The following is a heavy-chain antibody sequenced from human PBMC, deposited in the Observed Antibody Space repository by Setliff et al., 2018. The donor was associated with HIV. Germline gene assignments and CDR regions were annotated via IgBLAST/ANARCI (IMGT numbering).Heavy chain of an antibody. Sequence: SETLSLTCTVSGGSIFSHCWSWIRQPPGKGLEWIGYIYYSGSTNYNPSLKSRVTISVDTSKNQFSLKLSSVTAADTAVYYCASTGGYSYGFFDSWGQGALVTVSS. CDR2: IYYSGST. V-gene: IGHV4-59*11. J-gene: IGHJ4*02. CDR3: ASTGGYSYGFFDS. CDR1: GGSIFSHC. D-gene: IGHD5-18*01.